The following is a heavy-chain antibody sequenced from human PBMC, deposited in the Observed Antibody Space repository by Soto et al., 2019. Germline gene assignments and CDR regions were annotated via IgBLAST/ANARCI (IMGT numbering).Heavy chain of an antibody. D-gene: IGHD3-9*01. CDR2: ISGSGGST. V-gene: IGHV3-23*01. CDR1: GFTFSSYA. J-gene: IGHJ3*02. Sequence: GGSLRLSCAASGFTFSSYAMSWVRQAPGKGLEWVSAISGSGGSTYYADSVKGRFTISRDNSKNTLYLQMNSLRAEDTAVYYCAKFFNERGPFDWLLFGDAFDIWGQGTMVTVSS. CDR3: AKFFNERGPFDWLLFGDAFDI.